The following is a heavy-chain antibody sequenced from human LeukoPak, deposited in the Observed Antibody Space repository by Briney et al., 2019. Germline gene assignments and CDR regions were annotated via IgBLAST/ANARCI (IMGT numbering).Heavy chain of an antibody. J-gene: IGHJ4*02. CDR1: GGSVTSYY. V-gene: IGHV4-59*02. Sequence: SETLSLTCTVSGGSVTSYYWSWIRQPAGKGPEWLGHIYYSGSTNYNPSLKSRVTISADRSKNQFSLKLTSVTAADTAVYYRARDLDDSSGFHIQWGQGTLVTVSS. CDR3: ARDLDDSSGFHIQ. D-gene: IGHD3-22*01. CDR2: IYYSGST.